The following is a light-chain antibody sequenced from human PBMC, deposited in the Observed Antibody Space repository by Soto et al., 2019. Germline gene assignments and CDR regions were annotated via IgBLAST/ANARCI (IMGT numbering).Light chain of an antibody. CDR1: QSVSNSY. Sequence: EIVLTQSPGTLSLSPGERATLSCRASQSVSNSYLAWYQQKPGQAPRLLISDASSRATGIPDRFSGSGSGTDFTLTISRLEPEDFAVYYCQQYGTSPQTFGQGTKVDI. J-gene: IGKJ1*01. CDR2: DAS. CDR3: QQYGTSPQT. V-gene: IGKV3-20*01.